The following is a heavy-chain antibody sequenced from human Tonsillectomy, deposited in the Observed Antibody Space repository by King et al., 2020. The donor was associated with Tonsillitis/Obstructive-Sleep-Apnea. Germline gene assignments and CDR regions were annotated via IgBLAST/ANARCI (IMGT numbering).Heavy chain of an antibody. V-gene: IGHV4-39*01. J-gene: IGHJ6*03. CDR1: GGSISSSSYY. D-gene: IGHD1-14*01. Sequence: QLQESGPGLVKPSETLSLTCTVSGGSISSSSYYWGWIRQPPGKGLEWIGSFYYSGNTYYNPSLKSRVTISVDTSKTQFSLKLSSVTAADTAVYYCARRRDSGTHYYYYMDVWGKGTTVTVPS. CDR3: ARRRDSGTHYYYYMDV. CDR2: FYYSGNT.